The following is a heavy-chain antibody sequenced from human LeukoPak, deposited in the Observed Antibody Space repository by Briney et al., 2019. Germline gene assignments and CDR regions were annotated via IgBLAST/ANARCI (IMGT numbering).Heavy chain of an antibody. CDR1: GFTFSSSW. D-gene: IGHD1-26*01. J-gene: IGHJ4*02. V-gene: IGHV3-74*01. CDR2: INSDGSST. CDR3: VKVRGRARVGYFDY. Sequence: GGSLRLSCAASGFTFSSSWMNWVRQAPGKGLVWVSRINSDGSSTNYADSVKGRFSISRDNAKNTLYLQMNSLRVEDTAIYYCVKVRGRARVGYFDYWGQGTLVTVSS.